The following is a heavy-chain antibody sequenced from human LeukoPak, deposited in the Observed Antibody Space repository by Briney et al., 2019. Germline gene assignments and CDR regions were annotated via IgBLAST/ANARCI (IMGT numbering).Heavy chain of an antibody. Sequence: SVKVSCKASGGTFSSYAISWVRQAPGQGLEWMGGIIPIFGTANYAQKFQGRVTITADESTSTAYMKLSSLRSEDTAVYYCARKDMVTATDAFDIWGQGTMVTVSS. J-gene: IGHJ3*02. CDR2: IIPIFGTA. CDR3: ARKDMVTATDAFDI. CDR1: GGTFSSYA. D-gene: IGHD2-21*02. V-gene: IGHV1-69*13.